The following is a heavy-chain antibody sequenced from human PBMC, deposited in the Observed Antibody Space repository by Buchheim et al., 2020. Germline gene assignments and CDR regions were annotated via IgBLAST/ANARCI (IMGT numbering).Heavy chain of an antibody. Sequence: QVQFVQSGAEVKKPGASVKIYCKASGYIYDKYVMHWVRQAPGQRPEWMGSINAGNGNTKYSQKFQGRVTITKDTSANTAYMDLRRLRFNDTAVYYCARDGNWNNWFDSWGPGT. D-gene: IGHD1-1*01. V-gene: IGHV1-3*01. CDR1: GYIYDKYV. J-gene: IGHJ5*01. CDR2: INAGNGNT. CDR3: ARDGNWNNWFDS.